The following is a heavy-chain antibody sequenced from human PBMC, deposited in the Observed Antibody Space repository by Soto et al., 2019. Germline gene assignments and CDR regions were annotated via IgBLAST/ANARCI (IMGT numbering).Heavy chain of an antibody. CDR3: APRIVVVVAATPQFDY. CDR1: GFTFSSYA. CDR2: FSGSGGSK. D-gene: IGHD2-15*01. Sequence: EVQLLESGGGLVQPGGSLRLSCAASGFTFSSYAMSWVRQAPGKGLEWVSAFSGSGGSKYYADSVRGRFTISRDNSKNTLYLQMNSLRAEDTAVYYCAPRIVVVVAATPQFDYWGQGTLVTVSS. V-gene: IGHV3-23*01. J-gene: IGHJ4*02.